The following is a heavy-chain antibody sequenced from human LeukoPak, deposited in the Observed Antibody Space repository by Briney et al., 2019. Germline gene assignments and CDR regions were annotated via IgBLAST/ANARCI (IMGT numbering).Heavy chain of an antibody. J-gene: IGHJ4*02. CDR1: GFTLSTYS. V-gene: IGHV3-48*02. Sequence: GGSLRLSCVASGFTLSTYSMNWVRQAPGKGLEWVSYISDTSYTIYYADSVKGRFTISRDNAKNSLYLQMSRLRDEDTAVYYCARAFLGGDYWGQGTLVTVFS. CDR2: ISDTSYTI. CDR3: ARAFLGGDY. D-gene: IGHD3-3*02.